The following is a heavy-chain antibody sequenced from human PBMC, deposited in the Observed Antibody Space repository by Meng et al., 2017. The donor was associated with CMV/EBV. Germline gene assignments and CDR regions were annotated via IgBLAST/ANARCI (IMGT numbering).Heavy chain of an antibody. Sequence: GGSLRLSCAASGFTFSSYSMNWVRQAPGKGLEWVSSISSSSSYIYYPDSVKGRFTISRDNAKNSLYLQMNSLRAEDTAVYYCARVYLNYYDSSGYPDYWGQGTLVTVSS. V-gene: IGHV3-21*01. CDR3: ARVYLNYYDSSGYPDY. J-gene: IGHJ4*02. CDR1: GFTFSSYS. D-gene: IGHD3-22*01. CDR2: ISSSSSYI.